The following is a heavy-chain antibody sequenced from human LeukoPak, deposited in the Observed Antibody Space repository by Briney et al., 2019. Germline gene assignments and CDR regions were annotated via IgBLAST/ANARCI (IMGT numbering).Heavy chain of an antibody. CDR3: AKSGYNRFDY. V-gene: IGHV3-23*01. CDR2: ISGSGGSA. Sequence: AGGSLRLSCAASGFTFRSYAMTWVRQAPGKGLEWVSVISGSGGSAYYADSVKGRFTISRDNSKNTLYLQMNSLRAEDTAVYYCAKSGYNRFDYWGQGTLVTVSS. CDR1: GFTFRSYA. J-gene: IGHJ4*02. D-gene: IGHD5-24*01.